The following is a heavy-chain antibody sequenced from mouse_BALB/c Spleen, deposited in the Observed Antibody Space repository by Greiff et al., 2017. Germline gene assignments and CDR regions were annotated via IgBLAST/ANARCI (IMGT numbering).Heavy chain of an antibody. CDR3: APPTGTAFY. CDR2: IDPANGNT. D-gene: IGHD4-1*02. J-gene: IGHJ2*01. CDR1: GFNIKDTY. Sequence: EVKLMESGAELVKPGASVKLSCTASGFNIKDTYMHWVKQRPEQGLEWIGRIDPANGNTKYDPKFQGKATITADTSSNTAYLQLSSLTSEDTAVYYCAPPTGTAFYWGQGTTLTVSS. V-gene: IGHV14-3*02.